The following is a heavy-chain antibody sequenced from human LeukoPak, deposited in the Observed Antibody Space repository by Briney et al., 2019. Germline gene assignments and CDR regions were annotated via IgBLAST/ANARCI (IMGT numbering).Heavy chain of an antibody. CDR3: ARDGYYYDSSGHSD. V-gene: IGHV3-23*01. Sequence: GGSLRLSCAASGFTFSSYAMSWVRQAPGKGLEWVSAISGSGGSTYYADSVKGRFTISRDNSKNTLYLQMNSLRAEDTAVYYCARDGYYYDSSGHSDWGQGTLVTVSS. J-gene: IGHJ4*02. D-gene: IGHD3-22*01. CDR2: ISGSGGST. CDR1: GFTFSSYA.